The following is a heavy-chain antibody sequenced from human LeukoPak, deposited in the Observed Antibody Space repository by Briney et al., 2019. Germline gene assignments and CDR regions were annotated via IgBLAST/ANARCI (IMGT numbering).Heavy chain of an antibody. CDR1: GDSVSSNSAA. J-gene: IGHJ4*02. CDR3: ARDQRGWYDSSGYYDY. CDR2: TYYRSKWYN. Sequence: SQTLSLTCALSGDSVSSNSAAWNCIRQSPSRGLEWLGRTYYRSKWYNDYAVSVKSRITINPDTSKNQFSLQLNSVTPEDTAVYYCARDQRGWYDSSGYYDYWGQGTLVTVSS. D-gene: IGHD3-22*01. V-gene: IGHV6-1*01.